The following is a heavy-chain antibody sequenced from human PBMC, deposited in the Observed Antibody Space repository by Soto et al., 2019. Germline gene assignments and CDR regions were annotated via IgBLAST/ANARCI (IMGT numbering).Heavy chain of an antibody. CDR3: TRYYYESSGYYVY. V-gene: IGHV3-49*04. D-gene: IGHD3-22*01. Sequence: GTLRLSGTDAGLNFANYALSWVSQAPGKGLEWVGFIRGETNGGTADYAASLKGRITISRDDSKSIAYLEINSLQTEDTAVYYWTRYYYESSGYYVYWGQGTLVTVSS. CDR2: IRGETNGGTA. CDR1: GLNFANYA. J-gene: IGHJ4*02.